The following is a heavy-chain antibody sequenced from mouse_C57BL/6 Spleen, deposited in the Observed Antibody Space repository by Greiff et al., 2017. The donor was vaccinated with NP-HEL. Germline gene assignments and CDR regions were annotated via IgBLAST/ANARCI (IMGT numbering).Heavy chain of an antibody. J-gene: IGHJ4*01. V-gene: IGHV1-50*01. CDR3: ARRYYGSSYDARDY. CDR2: IDPSDSYT. D-gene: IGHD1-1*01. Sequence: QVQLQQSGAELVKPGASVKLSCKASGYTFTSYWMQWVKQRPGQGLEWIGEIDPSDSYTNYNQKFKGKATLTVDTSSSTAYMQLSSLTSEDSAVYYCARRYYGSSYDARDYWGQGTSVTVSS. CDR1: GYTFTSYW.